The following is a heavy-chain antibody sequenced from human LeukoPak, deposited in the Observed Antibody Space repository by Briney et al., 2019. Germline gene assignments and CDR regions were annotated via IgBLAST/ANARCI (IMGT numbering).Heavy chain of an antibody. CDR2: IHGRGST. Sequence: SETLSLTCTVSGDSLSSHYWSWVRQPPGKGLEWIGYIHGRGSTHYDPSLRSRVTISEDTSKNQFSLKLTSVTAADTAVYYCAKDYEAYCGGDCSTGGFDYWGQGTLVTVYS. V-gene: IGHV4-4*08. J-gene: IGHJ4*02. D-gene: IGHD2-21*02. CDR1: GDSLSSHY. CDR3: AKDYEAYCGGDCSTGGFDY.